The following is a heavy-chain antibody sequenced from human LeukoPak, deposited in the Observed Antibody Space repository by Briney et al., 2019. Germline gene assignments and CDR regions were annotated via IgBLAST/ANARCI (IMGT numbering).Heavy chain of an antibody. V-gene: IGHV4-59*08. Sequence: SETLSLTCTVSGGSISRYYWSWVRQPPGKGLEWIAYINYSGSTNYNPSLKSRVTISVDSSKNQFSLRLNSVTAADTAVYFCGRHQVLDKATDQWGQGILVTVSS. CDR1: GGSISRYY. D-gene: IGHD5-24*01. CDR2: INYSGST. J-gene: IGHJ4*02. CDR3: GRHQVLDKATDQ.